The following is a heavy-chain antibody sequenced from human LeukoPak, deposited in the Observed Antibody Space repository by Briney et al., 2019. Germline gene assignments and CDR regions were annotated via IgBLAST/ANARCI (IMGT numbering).Heavy chain of an antibody. J-gene: IGHJ3*02. V-gene: IGHV4-4*09. CDR3: AKILGSGVWYGFDI. Sequence: SETLSLTCSDSGGSVNSYYWSWIRQPPGKGLEWIGYIYTTGRTNYNPSLKSRVTISVDTSKNQFSLKLSSVTAADTAVYYCAKILGSGVWYGFDIWGQGTMVTVSS. D-gene: IGHD7-27*01. CDR1: GGSVNSYY. CDR2: IYTTGRT.